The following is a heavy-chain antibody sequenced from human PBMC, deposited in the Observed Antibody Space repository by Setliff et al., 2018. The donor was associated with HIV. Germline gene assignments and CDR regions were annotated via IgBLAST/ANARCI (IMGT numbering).Heavy chain of an antibody. V-gene: IGHV4-61*02. CDR1: GGSIRSGSYY. J-gene: IGHJ1*01. CDR3: ARSSLGVGSKDLQV. CDR2: MYTNGNT. D-gene: IGHD1-26*01. Sequence: SETLSLTCTVSGGSIRSGSYYWSWIRQPAGKGLEWIGRMYTNGNTNYNPSLKCQVTIAVDTSKNQLSLKLTSVTAADTAVYYCARSSLGVGSKDLQVWGQGTLVTVSS.